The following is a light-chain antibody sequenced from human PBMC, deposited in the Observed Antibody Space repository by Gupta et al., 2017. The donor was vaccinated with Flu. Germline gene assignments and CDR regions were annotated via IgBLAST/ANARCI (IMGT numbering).Light chain of an antibody. J-gene: IGLJ3*02. CDR1: NIGSKS. Sequence: DVLTRLPSVSVAPGKTARITCGGNNIGSKSVHWYQQKPGQAPVLVVYDDSDRPSGIPERFSGSNSGNTATLTISRVEAGDEADYYCQVWDSSSDHWVFGGGTKLTVL. CDR2: DDS. CDR3: QVWDSSSDHWV. V-gene: IGLV3-21*03.